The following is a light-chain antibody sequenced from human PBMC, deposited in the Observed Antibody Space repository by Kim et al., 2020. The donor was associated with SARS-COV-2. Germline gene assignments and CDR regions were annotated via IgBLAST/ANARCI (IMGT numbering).Light chain of an antibody. J-gene: IGLJ2*01. CDR3: SSRDSNDNHRV. CDR1: RLRPHY. Sequence: APGQKITITCKGDRLRPHYASWYQQGPGQAPVLVMDAEHTRPSGIPDRFSGSSSGDTASLTITGAQAEDEADYYCSSRDSNDNHRVFGGGTQLTVL. V-gene: IGLV3-19*01. CDR2: AEH.